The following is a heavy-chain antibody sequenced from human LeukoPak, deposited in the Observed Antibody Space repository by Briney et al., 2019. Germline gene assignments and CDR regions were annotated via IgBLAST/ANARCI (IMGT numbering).Heavy chain of an antibody. CDR2: IHPNSGDT. CDR3: ATAGERSDEGELRFHY. Sequence: GASVKVSCKASGYTFTGYYMHWVRQAPGQGLEWMGWIHPNSGDTKYSQKFQGGVTMTRDTSITTAYMELNSLRLDDTAVYYCATAGERSDEGELRFHYWGQGTLVTVSS. D-gene: IGHD1-26*01. CDR1: GYTFTGYY. J-gene: IGHJ4*02. V-gene: IGHV1-2*02.